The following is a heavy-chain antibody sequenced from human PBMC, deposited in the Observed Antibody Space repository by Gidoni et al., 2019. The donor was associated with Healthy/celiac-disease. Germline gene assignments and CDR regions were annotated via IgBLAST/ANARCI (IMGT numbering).Heavy chain of an antibody. CDR2: IWYDGSNK. J-gene: IGHJ3*02. CDR1: GFTFSSHG. D-gene: IGHD5-18*01. V-gene: IGHV3-33*01. CDR3: ARETEIQLWLAGAFDI. Sequence: QVQLVESGGGVVQPGRSLRLPCAASGFTFSSHGMHWVRQAPGKGLEWVAVIWYDGSNKYYADSVKGRFTISRDNSKNTLYLQMNSLRAEDTAVYYCARETEIQLWLAGAFDIWGQGTMVTVSS.